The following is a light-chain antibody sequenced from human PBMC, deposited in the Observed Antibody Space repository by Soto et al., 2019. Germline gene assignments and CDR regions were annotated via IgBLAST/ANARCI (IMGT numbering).Light chain of an antibody. J-gene: IGKJ2*02. CDR1: QDISNY. CDR3: QQYDNLPRT. CDR2: EAS. Sequence: DIQMTQSPSSLSASVGDRVTITCQASQDISNYLNWYQQKPGKAPKLLIYEASNLETGVPSRFSGSGSGTDLTFTISSLQPEDSATYYCQQYDNLPRTFGQGTKLEIK. V-gene: IGKV1-33*01.